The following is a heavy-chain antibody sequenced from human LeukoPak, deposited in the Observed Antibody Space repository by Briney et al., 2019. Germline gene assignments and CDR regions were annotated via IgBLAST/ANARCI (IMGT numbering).Heavy chain of an antibody. D-gene: IGHD6-19*01. V-gene: IGHV4-59*08. CDR1: GGSISSYY. Sequence: SETLSLTCTVSGGSISSYYWSWIRQPPGKGLEWIGYIYYSGSTNYNPSLKSRVTISVDTSKNQFSLKLSSVTAADTAVYYCARHRDSSGWYNYYYGMDVWGQGTTVTVSS. CDR3: ARHRDSSGWYNYYYGMDV. CDR2: IYYSGST. J-gene: IGHJ6*02.